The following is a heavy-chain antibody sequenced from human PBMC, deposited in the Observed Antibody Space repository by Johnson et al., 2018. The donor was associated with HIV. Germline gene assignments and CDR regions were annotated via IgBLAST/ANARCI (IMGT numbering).Heavy chain of an antibody. CDR2: ISGRGGST. Sequence: VQLVESGGGLIQPGGSLRLSCDASGFTFSSYAMNWVRQAPGKGLEWVSAISGRGGSTYYADSVKGRFTISRDNSKNTLYLQMNSLRAEDTALYYCAKDRSTGWYPAFDIWGQGTMVTVSS. D-gene: IGHD6-19*01. V-gene: IGHV3-23*04. CDR1: GFTFSSYA. CDR3: AKDRSTGWYPAFDI. J-gene: IGHJ3*02.